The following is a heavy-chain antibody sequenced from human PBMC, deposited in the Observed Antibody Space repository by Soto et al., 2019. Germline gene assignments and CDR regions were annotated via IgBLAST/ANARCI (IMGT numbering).Heavy chain of an antibody. Sequence: GESLKISCKGSGYSFTSYWIGWVRQMPGKGLEWMGIIYPGDSDTRYSPSFQGQVTISADKSISTAYLQWSSLKASDTAMYYCARQLDSSGYYRVIWGQGIRVTVAS. D-gene: IGHD3-22*01. V-gene: IGHV5-51*01. CDR2: IYPGDSDT. CDR1: GYSFTSYW. J-gene: IGHJ3*02. CDR3: ARQLDSSGYYRVI.